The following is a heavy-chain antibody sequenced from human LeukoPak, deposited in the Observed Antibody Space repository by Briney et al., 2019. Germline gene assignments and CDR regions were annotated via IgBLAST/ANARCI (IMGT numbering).Heavy chain of an antibody. V-gene: IGHV4-59*08. CDR2: IYYSGST. CDR3: ARLVPGYSSGHTYAFDI. CDR1: GGSISSYY. J-gene: IGHJ3*02. Sequence: SETLSLTCTVSGGSISSYYWSWIRQPPGKGLEWIGYIYYSGSTNYNPSLKSRVTISVDTSKNQFSLKLSSETAADTAVYYCARLVPGYSSGHTYAFDIWGQGTMVTVSS. D-gene: IGHD6-19*01.